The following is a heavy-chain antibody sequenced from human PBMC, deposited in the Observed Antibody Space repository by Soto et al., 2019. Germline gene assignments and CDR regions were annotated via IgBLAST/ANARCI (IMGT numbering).Heavy chain of an antibody. J-gene: IGHJ4*02. V-gene: IGHV1-18*01. CDR1: GYTFTHYG. D-gene: IGHD2-21*02. Sequence: QVQLVQSGPEVKKPGASVKVSCKASGYTFTHYGITWVRQAPGQGLEWTGWINAYIGDTKSAEKYQGRVTVTMDTSTNTADLELRSLRSDDTAVYYCARGDGDTLDYWGQGTLVRVSA. CDR3: ARGDGDTLDY. CDR2: INAYIGDT.